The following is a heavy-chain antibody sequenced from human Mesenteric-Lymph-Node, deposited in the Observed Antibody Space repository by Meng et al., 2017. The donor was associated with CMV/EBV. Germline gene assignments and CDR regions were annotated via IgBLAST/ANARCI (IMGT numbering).Heavy chain of an antibody. V-gene: IGHV3-23*01. CDR1: GFTFSHFA. Sequence: GGSLRLSCAASGFTFSHFALNWVRRTPGKGLEWVSGISSSGVRTHYAGSVKGRFAISRDNSKDTLYLQMNSLRVDDTAVYYCAKVRSSGLDYGIHFHSWGQGTLVTVSS. CDR2: ISSSGVRT. J-gene: IGHJ4*02. D-gene: IGHD3-22*01. CDR3: AKVRSSGLDYGIHFHS.